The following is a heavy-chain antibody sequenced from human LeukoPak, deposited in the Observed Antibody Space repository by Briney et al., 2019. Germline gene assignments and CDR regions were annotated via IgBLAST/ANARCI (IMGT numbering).Heavy chain of an antibody. CDR2: ISFDMSNK. CDR1: GFTFSSYS. Sequence: GGSLRLSCAASGFTFSSYSMNWVRQAPGKGLEWVSIISFDMSNKYYADSVKGRFTTSRDNSQNTLYLQMNSLRAEDTAVYYCARDIWSGFDYYYYYGMDVWGQGTTVTVSS. J-gene: IGHJ6*02. CDR3: ARDIWSGFDYYYYYGMDV. V-gene: IGHV3-30*03. D-gene: IGHD3-3*01.